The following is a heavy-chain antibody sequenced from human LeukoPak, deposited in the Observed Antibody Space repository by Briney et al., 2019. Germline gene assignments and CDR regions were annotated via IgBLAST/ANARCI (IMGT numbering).Heavy chain of an antibody. J-gene: IGHJ4*02. Sequence: ASSKVSCKASGYTFTAYQMHWVRQAPGQGLEWMGWNQTKNVDTKYEHKFQSRLTISRDTSIGMAYMQLSSLISDDTAVYYCASEAYCSDGRCSGQRVASWGQGTPGTVSS. CDR1: GYTFTAYQ. D-gene: IGHD2-15*01. CDR3: ASEAYCSDGRCSGQRVAS. CDR2: NQTKNVDT. V-gene: IGHV1-2*02.